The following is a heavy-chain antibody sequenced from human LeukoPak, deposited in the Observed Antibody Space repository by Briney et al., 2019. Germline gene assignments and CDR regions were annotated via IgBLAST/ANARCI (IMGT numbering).Heavy chain of an antibody. CDR1: GYTFTSYG. V-gene: IGHV1-18*01. D-gene: IGHD2-15*01. CDR2: ISAYNGNT. J-gene: IGHJ4*02. Sequence: GASVKVSCKASGYTFTSYGISWVRQAPGQGLEWMGWISAYNGNTNYAQKLQGRVTMTTDTSTSTAYMELRSLRSGDTAVYYCAGGYCSGGSCDVFDYWGQGTLVTVSS. CDR3: AGGYCSGGSCDVFDY.